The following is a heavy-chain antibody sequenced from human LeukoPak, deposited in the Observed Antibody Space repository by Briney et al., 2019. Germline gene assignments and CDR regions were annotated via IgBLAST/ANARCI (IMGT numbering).Heavy chain of an antibody. J-gene: IGHJ3*02. D-gene: IGHD2-15*01. CDR1: GFTFDDYA. CDR3: AKGGRVVASMGDASDI. Sequence: PGGSLRLSCAASGFTFDDYAMHWVRQAPGKGLEWVSGISWNSGSIGYADSVKGRFTISRDNAKNSLYLQMNSLRAEDTALYYCAKGGRVVASMGDASDIWGQGTMVTVSS. V-gene: IGHV3-9*01. CDR2: ISWNSGSI.